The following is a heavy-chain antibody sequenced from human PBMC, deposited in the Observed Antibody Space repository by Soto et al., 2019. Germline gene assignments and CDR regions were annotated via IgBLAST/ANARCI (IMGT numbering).Heavy chain of an antibody. Sequence: QVQLVQSGAEVKKPGASVKVSCKASGYTFTSYYMHWVRRAPGQGLEWMGIINPSGGSTSYAQKFQGRVTMTRDTSTSTVYMELSSLRSEDTAVYYCAASSYDYVWGVDDAFDIWGQGTMVTVSS. J-gene: IGHJ3*02. CDR1: GYTFTSYY. D-gene: IGHD3-16*01. V-gene: IGHV1-46*03. CDR3: AASSYDYVWGVDDAFDI. CDR2: INPSGGST.